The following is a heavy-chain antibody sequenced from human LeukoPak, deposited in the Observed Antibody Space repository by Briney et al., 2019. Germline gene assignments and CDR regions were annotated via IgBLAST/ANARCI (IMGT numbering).Heavy chain of an antibody. D-gene: IGHD4-17*01. J-gene: IGHJ6*02. V-gene: IGHV3-23*01. CDR1: GFAFSLPG. CDR3: TKDKDPGDDLAARYDYYYFYGVDV. Sequence: GGSLRLPCPASGFAFSLPGINWVRKAPGRGREWISCISGSGRTTYYADSVRGRFTISRDNSRNTVFLQLNSLRAEDTAVYYCTKDKDPGDDLAARYDYYYFYGVDVWGQGTTVTVSS. CDR2: ISGSGRTT.